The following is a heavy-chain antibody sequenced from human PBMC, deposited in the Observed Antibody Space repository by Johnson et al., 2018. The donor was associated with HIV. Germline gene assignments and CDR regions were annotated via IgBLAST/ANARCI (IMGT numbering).Heavy chain of an antibody. CDR3: AREKPGTPRDAFDI. CDR2: ISYDGSNK. V-gene: IGHV3-30*19. J-gene: IGHJ3*02. CDR1: GFTFSSYG. Sequence: QVQLVESGGGVVQPGRSLRLSCAASGFTFSSYGMHWVRQAPGKGLEWVALISYDGSNKYYADSVKGRFTISRDNSKNTLYLQMNSLRTEDTAVYYCAREKPGTPRDAFDIWGQGTMITVSS.